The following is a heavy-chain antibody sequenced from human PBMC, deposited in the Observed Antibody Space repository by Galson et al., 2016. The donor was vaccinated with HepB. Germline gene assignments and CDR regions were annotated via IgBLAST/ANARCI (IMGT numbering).Heavy chain of an antibody. V-gene: IGHV3-53*01. Sequence: LRLSCADSGFSVSNNYMSWVRQAPGKGLEWVSVIYTGGSTYYADSVKGRFTISRDNRKNIMYLQLNSLRAEDTAVYYCARATVKQWLVRGFDYWGQGTLVTVSS. CDR3: ARATVKQWLVRGFDY. D-gene: IGHD6-19*01. CDR2: IYTGGST. CDR1: GFSVSNNY. J-gene: IGHJ4*02.